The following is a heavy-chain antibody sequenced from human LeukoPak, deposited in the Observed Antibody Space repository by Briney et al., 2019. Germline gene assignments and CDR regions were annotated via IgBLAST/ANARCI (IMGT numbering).Heavy chain of an antibody. V-gene: IGHV4-39*01. D-gene: IGHD3-22*01. J-gene: IGHJ5*02. CDR2: IYYSGST. CDR1: GVSISSSNSY. Sequence: SETLSLTCTVSGVSISSSNSYWGWIRQPPGKGLEWIGSIYYSGSTYYNPSLKSRVTISVDTSKNQFSLKLSSVTAADTAVYYCARRYYDSSGYYSPENWFDPWGQGTLVTVSS. CDR3: ARRYYDSSGYYSPENWFDP.